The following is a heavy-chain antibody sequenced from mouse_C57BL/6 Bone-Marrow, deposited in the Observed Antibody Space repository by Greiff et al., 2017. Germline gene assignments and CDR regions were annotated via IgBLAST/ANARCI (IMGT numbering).Heavy chain of an antibody. CDR2: IDPSDSYT. CDR1: GYTFTSYW. V-gene: IGHV1-69*01. CDR3: ARGEELERYYFDY. Sequence: QVQLQQPGAELVMPGASVKLSCKASGYTFTSYWMHWVKQRPGQGLEWIGEIDPSDSYTNYNQKFKGKSTLTVDKSSSTAYMQLSSLTSEDSAVYYCARGEELERYYFDYWGQGTTLTVSS. D-gene: IGHD1-3*01. J-gene: IGHJ2*01.